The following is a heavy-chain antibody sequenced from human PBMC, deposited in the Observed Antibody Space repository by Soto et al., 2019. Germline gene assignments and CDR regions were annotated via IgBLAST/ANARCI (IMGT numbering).Heavy chain of an antibody. D-gene: IGHD2-2*01. CDR1: GGYISSYY. CDR2: IYYSGST. J-gene: IGHJ4*02. Sequence: SETLSLTCTVSGGYISSYYWPWIRQPPGKGLEWIGYIYYSGSTNYNPSLKSRVTMSIDTSKNQFSLKLSSVTAADTAVYYCARAFGSTMPSLFWGQGTLVTVPS. V-gene: IGHV4-59*01. CDR3: ARAFGSTMPSLF.